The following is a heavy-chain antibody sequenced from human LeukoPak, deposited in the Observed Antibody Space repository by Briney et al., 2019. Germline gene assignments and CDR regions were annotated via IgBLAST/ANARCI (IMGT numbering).Heavy chain of an antibody. CDR3: ARSELGISDY. J-gene: IGHJ4*02. CDR1: GFTFSSYA. CDR2: ISYDGNNK. D-gene: IGHD7-27*01. V-gene: IGHV3-30-3*01. Sequence: GGSLRLSCAASGFTFSSYAMHWVRQAPGKGLEWVAVISYDGNNKYYADSVKGRFTISRDNSKNTLYLQMNSLRAEDTAVYYYARSELGISDYWGQGTLVTVSS.